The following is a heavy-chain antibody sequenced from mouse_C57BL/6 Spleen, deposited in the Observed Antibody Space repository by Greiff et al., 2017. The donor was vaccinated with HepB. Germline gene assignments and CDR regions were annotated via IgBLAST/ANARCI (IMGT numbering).Heavy chain of an antibody. D-gene: IGHD2-1*01. Sequence: EVQLQESEGGLVQPGSSMKLSCTASGFTFSDYYMAWVRQVPEKGLEWVANINYDGSSTYYLDSLKSRFIISRDNAKNILYLQMSSLKSEDTATYYCARDRGYGNYDWYFDVWGTGTTVTVSS. V-gene: IGHV5-16*01. CDR3: ARDRGYGNYDWYFDV. CDR1: GFTFSDYY. J-gene: IGHJ1*03. CDR2: INYDGSST.